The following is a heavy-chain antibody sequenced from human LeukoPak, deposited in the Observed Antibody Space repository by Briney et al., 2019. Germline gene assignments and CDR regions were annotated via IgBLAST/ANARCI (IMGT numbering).Heavy chain of an antibody. V-gene: IGHV3-11*01. Sequence: WGSLRLSCAASGFTFSYYYMSWIRQAPGKGLEWVSYISSSGSTIYYADSVKGRFTISRDNAKNSLYLQMNRLRAEDTAVYYCARARMVRGEMDVWGKGTTVTVSS. CDR3: ARARMVRGEMDV. D-gene: IGHD3-10*01. CDR1: GFTFSYYY. CDR2: ISSSGSTI. J-gene: IGHJ6*04.